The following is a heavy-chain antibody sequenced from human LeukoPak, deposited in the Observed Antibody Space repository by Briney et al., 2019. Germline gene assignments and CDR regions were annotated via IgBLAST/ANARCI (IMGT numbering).Heavy chain of an antibody. J-gene: IGHJ4*02. D-gene: IGHD3-16*01. V-gene: IGHV4-61*02. CDR2: IHTSGST. CDR1: GGSISSGSYY. CDR3: ASFDYDLYYFDY. Sequence: PSETLSLXCTVSGGSISSGSYYWSWIRQPAGKGPEFIGRIHTSGSTNYNPSLKSRVTISVDTSKNQFSLKVSSVTAADTAVYYCASFDYDLYYFDYWGQGILVTVSS.